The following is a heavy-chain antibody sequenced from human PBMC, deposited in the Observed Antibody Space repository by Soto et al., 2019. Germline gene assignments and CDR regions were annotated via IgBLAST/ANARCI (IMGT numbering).Heavy chain of an antibody. CDR3: AGRQQLVLGDNWFDP. V-gene: IGHV1-2*02. CDR2: INPNSGGT. CDR1: GYTFTGYY. Sequence: ASVKVSCKASGYTFTGYYMHWVRQAPGQGLEWMGWINPNSGGTNYAQKFQGRVTMTRDTSISTAYMELRSLRSDDTAVYYCAGRQQLVLGDNWFDPWGQGTLVTVSS. J-gene: IGHJ5*02. D-gene: IGHD6-13*01.